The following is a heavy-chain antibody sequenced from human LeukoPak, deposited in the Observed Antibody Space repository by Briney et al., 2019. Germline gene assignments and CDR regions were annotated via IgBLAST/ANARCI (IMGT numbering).Heavy chain of an antibody. CDR3: AKTFRSGYYTFDS. V-gene: IGHV3-23*01. CDR2: ISDSGGST. D-gene: IGHD3-3*01. Sequence: GGSLRLSCAASGFTFSIYAMSWVRQAPGKGLEWVSAISDSGGSTYYADSVKGRFTISRGNSENTLYLQMNSLRAEDTAVYYCAKTFRSGYYTFDSWGQGTLVTVSS. CDR1: GFTFSIYA. J-gene: IGHJ4*02.